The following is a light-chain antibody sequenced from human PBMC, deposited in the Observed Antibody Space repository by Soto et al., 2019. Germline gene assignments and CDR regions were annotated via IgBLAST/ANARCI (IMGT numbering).Light chain of an antibody. CDR1: QPISDY. Sequence: DIPMTQSPSSLSASVGDRVTITCRTSQPISDYLNWYQQKPGKAPTLLIYTTSNLQSGVPSRFSGSGSATHFTLTISSLQPEDFATYYCQQHYNTPRTFGQGTKVE. CDR3: QQHYNTPRT. J-gene: IGKJ1*01. V-gene: IGKV1-39*01. CDR2: TTS.